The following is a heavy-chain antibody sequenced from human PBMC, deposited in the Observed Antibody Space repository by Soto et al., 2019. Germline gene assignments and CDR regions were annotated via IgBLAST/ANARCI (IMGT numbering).Heavy chain of an antibody. D-gene: IGHD1-20*01. CDR3: ARVGITATTVRGFDY. Sequence: QVQLVESGGGVVQPGRSLRLSCAASGFTFSNYGMHWVRQAPGKGLEWVAVIWFDGSNKYYADSVKGRFTISRDNSKNTLYLQMHSLRAEDTAVYYCARVGITATTVRGFDYWGQGTLATVSS. CDR2: IWFDGSNK. CDR1: GFTFSNYG. V-gene: IGHV3-33*01. J-gene: IGHJ4*02.